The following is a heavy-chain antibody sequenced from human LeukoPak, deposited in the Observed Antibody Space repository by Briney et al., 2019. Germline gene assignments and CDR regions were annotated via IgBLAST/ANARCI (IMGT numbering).Heavy chain of an antibody. CDR3: AGFYYSALFDY. CDR1: GFTFRDYY. Sequence: PGGSLRLSCAASGFTFRDYYMSWIRHAPGKGLEWVSYISSSNSYTNYADSVKGRFTISRDNAKNSLYLQMNSLRAEDTAIYYCAGFYYSALFDYWGQGTLVTVSS. CDR2: ISSSNSYT. J-gene: IGHJ4*02. D-gene: IGHD4/OR15-4a*01. V-gene: IGHV3-11*03.